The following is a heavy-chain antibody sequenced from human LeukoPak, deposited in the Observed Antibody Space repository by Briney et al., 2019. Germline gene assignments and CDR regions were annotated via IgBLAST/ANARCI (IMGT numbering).Heavy chain of an antibody. CDR2: ISYDGSNK. CDR3: ARDRRNYYDSSGSFDY. Sequence: SCKASGYTFTSYAMHWVRQAPGKGLEWVAVISYDGSNKYYADSVKGRFTISRDNSKNTLYLQMNSLRAEDTAVYYCARDRRNYYDSSGSFDYWGQGTLVTVSS. CDR1: GYTFTSYA. D-gene: IGHD3-22*01. J-gene: IGHJ4*02. V-gene: IGHV3-30-3*01.